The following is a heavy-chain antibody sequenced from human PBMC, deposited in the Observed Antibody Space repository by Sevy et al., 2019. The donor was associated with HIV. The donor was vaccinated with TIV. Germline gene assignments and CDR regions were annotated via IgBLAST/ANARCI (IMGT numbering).Heavy chain of an antibody. V-gene: IGHV3-48*02. J-gene: IGHJ4*02. CDR2: IGGTTSTI. CDR3: AVPKVTGTTTMFDY. CDR1: GFRFSTPG. Sequence: GGSLRLSCAASGFRFSTPGMNWVRLAPGKGLEWVSYIGGTTSTIYYADSVKGRFTISRDNARNSLYLQMNSLRDEDTAVYYCAVPKVTGTTTMFDYWGQGTLVTVSS. D-gene: IGHD1-7*01.